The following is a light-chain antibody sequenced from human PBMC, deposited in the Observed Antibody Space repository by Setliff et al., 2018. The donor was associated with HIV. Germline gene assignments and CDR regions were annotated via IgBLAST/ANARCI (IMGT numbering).Light chain of an antibody. CDR1: SSNIGAGYD. CDR2: VNT. V-gene: IGLV1-40*01. Sequence: SVLTQPPSVSGAPGQRVTISCTGSSSNIGAGYDVHWYQQLPGTAPKLLIYVNTNRPSGVPDRFSGSKSGTSASLAITGLQAEDEADYFCQSYDSLSEVVFGGGTKVTVL. J-gene: IGLJ2*01. CDR3: QSYDSLSEVV.